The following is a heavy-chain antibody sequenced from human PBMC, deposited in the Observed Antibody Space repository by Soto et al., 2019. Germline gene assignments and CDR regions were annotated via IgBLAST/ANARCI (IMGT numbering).Heavy chain of an antibody. Sequence: QVQLVESGGGVVQPGRSLRLSCAASGFTFSSYGMHWVRQAPGKGLEWVAVISYDGSNNYYADSVKGRFTISRDNSKNTLYLQMNSLRAEDTAVYYCAKDRYGGNSPSAFDIWGQGTMVTVSS. D-gene: IGHD2-21*02. CDR2: ISYDGSNN. CDR3: AKDRYGGNSPSAFDI. V-gene: IGHV3-30*18. J-gene: IGHJ3*02. CDR1: GFTFSSYG.